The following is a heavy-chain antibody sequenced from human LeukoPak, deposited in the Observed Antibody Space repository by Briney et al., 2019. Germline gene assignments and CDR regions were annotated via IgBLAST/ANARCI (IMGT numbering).Heavy chain of an antibody. CDR3: ASSGYYGRWFDP. CDR1: GGSISSYY. CDR2: IYYSGST. J-gene: IGHJ5*02. Sequence: KPSETLSLTCTVSGGSISSYYWSWIRQPPGKGLEWIGYIYYSGSTNYNPSLKSRVTISVDMSKNQFSLKLSSVTAADTAVYYCASSGYYGRWFDPWGQGTRVTVSS. V-gene: IGHV4-59*08. D-gene: IGHD5-12*01.